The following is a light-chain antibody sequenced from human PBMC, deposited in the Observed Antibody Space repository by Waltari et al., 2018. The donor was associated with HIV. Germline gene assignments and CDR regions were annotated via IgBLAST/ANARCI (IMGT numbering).Light chain of an antibody. CDR3: QSYDSSLSGVV. J-gene: IGLJ2*01. CDR2: GNR. Sequence: QSVLTQPPPVSGAPGQRVAISCTGSSSHIGAGYDVPLYPQLPGTAPKLLIYGNRNRPSGVPDRFSGSKSGTSASLAITGLQAEDEADYYCQSYDSSLSGVVFGGGTRLTVL. CDR1: SSHIGAGYD. V-gene: IGLV1-40*01.